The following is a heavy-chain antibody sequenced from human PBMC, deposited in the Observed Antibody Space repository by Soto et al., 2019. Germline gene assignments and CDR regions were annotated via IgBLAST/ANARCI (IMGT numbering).Heavy chain of an antibody. D-gene: IGHD2-2*01. J-gene: IGHJ4*02. V-gene: IGHV4-39*01. CDR3: ARRLSVPAAFYYFDS. CDR2: IYYSGGT. Sequence: SETLSLTCTVSGGSISSSSYYWGWIRQPPGKGLEWIASIYYSGGTYYNPSLRSRVTISVDTSKNQFSLKLSSVTAADTAVYYCARRLSVPAAFYYFDSWGQGTLVT. CDR1: GGSISSSSYY.